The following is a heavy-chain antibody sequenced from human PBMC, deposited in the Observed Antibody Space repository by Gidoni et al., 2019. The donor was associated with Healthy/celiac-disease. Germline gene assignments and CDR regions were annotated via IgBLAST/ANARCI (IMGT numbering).Heavy chain of an antibody. V-gene: IGHV4-39*01. J-gene: IGHJ6*02. CDR2: ST. Sequence: STYYNPSLKSRVTISVDTSKNQFSLKLSSVTAADTAVYYCARHPRYCSSTSCYSDYYGMDVWGQGTTVTVSS. D-gene: IGHD2-2*01. CDR3: ARHPRYCSSTSCYSDYYGMDV.